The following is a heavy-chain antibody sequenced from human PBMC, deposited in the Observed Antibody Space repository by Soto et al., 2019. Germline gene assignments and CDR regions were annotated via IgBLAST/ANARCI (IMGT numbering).Heavy chain of an antibody. CDR3: ATSKFYFFQSGGPHRVPFGF. J-gene: IGHJ4*02. CDR1: GGSLSNYY. V-gene: IGHV4-34*01. Sequence: TSETLSLTCAVSGGSLSNYYWSWIRQPPGKGLEWIGEIYHSGSTNYNPSLKSRVTISVDTSKSQFYLKLGSVPAADTAVYYCATSKFYFFQSGGPHRVPFGFWGQGTLDTVSP. CDR2: IYHSGST. D-gene: IGHD2-15*01.